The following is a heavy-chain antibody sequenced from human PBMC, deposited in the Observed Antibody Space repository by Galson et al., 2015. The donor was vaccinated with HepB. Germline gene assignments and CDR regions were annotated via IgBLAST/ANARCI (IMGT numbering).Heavy chain of an antibody. CDR3: ARGQAERNYGYYYGMDV. CDR2: INPNSGGT. D-gene: IGHD4-11*01. Sequence: SVKVSCKASGYTFTGYYMHWVRQAPGQGLEWMGWINPNSGGTNYAQKFQGWVTMTRDTSISTAYMELSRLRSDDTAVYYCARGQAERNYGYYYGMDVWGQGTTVTVSS. CDR1: GYTFTGYY. V-gene: IGHV1-2*04. J-gene: IGHJ6*02.